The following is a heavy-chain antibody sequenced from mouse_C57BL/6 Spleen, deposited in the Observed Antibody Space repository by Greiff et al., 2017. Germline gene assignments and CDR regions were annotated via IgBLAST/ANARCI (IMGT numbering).Heavy chain of an antibody. Sequence: EVQLQQSGPELVKPGASVMISCKASGYTFTDYYMNWVKQSHGKSLEWIGDINPNNGGTSYNQKFKGKATLTVDKSSSTAYMELRSLTYEDSAVYYCARPSVVADWYCDVGGTGKTGNVSS. J-gene: IGHJ1*03. V-gene: IGHV1-26*01. D-gene: IGHD1-1*01. CDR1: GYTFTDYY. CDR3: ARPSVVADWYCDV. CDR2: INPNNGGT.